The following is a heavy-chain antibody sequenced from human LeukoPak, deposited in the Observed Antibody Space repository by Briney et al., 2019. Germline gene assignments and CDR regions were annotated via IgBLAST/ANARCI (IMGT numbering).Heavy chain of an antibody. CDR2: ITTYNGDT. CDR3: ALISYCTTATCYYLDY. J-gene: IGHJ4*02. D-gene: IGHD2-8*01. V-gene: IGHV1-18*01. Sequence: ASVKVSCETSGYTFTTYTLNWVRQAPGQGLAWMGWITTYNGDTSYAQKLQGRVTMTADTSTSTAYMELRSLRSDDTAVYYCALISYCTTATCYYLDYWGQGTLVTVSS. CDR1: GYTFTTYT.